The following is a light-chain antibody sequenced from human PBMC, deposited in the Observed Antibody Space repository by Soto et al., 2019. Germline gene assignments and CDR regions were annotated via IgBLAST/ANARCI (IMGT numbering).Light chain of an antibody. CDR1: QGIRND. Sequence: DIQMTQSPSSLSASVGDRVTITCRASQGIRNDLGWYQQKPGTAHRRLIYEAYSLQSGVPSRFSGSGSGTEFTLTISSLQPDEFATYYCKHYNSYPITVGQGTRLDNK. J-gene: IGKJ5*01. V-gene: IGKV1-17*01. CDR2: EAY. CDR3: KHYNSYPIT.